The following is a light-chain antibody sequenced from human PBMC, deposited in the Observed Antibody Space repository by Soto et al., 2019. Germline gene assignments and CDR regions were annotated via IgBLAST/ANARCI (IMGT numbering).Light chain of an antibody. J-gene: IGKJ5*01. CDR3: QQANSFPPT. Sequence: DIQXTQSPXSVSASVGDRVTISCRASQTISSSLAWYQQKPGQAPKLLIYAASKLQIGVPARFRGSGSATDFTLTISSLQPEDFATYYCQQANSFPPTFGQGTRLDIK. CDR1: QTISSS. V-gene: IGKV1-12*01. CDR2: AAS.